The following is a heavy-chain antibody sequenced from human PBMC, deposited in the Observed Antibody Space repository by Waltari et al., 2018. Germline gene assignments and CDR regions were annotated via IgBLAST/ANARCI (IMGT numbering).Heavy chain of an antibody. D-gene: IGHD2-15*01. Sequence: QVQLQESGPGLVKPSETLSLTCTVSGGSISSYYWSWIRQPPGKGLEWIGYIYYSGSTNYNPSLKSRVTISVDTPKNQFSLKLSSVTAADTAVYYCARVGWGYCSGGSCHLDVWGKGTTVTVSS. CDR2: IYYSGST. CDR3: ARVGWGYCSGGSCHLDV. CDR1: GGSISSYY. V-gene: IGHV4-59*01. J-gene: IGHJ6*04.